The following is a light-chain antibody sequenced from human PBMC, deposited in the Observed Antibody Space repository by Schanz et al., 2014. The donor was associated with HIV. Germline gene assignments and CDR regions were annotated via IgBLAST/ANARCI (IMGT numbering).Light chain of an antibody. Sequence: QSALTQPASVSGSPGQSITISCTGTSSDVGGYDFVSWFQQYPGKAPKLMIYDVAKRPSGISNRFFGSKSGNTASLTIFGLQADDEADYYCSSFRSNTTWVFGGGTKLTVL. CDR2: DVA. V-gene: IGLV2-14*01. CDR3: SSFRSNTTWV. CDR1: SSDVGGYDF. J-gene: IGLJ3*02.